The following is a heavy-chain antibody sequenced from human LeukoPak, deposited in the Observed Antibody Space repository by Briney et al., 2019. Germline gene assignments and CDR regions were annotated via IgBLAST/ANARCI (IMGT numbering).Heavy chain of an antibody. J-gene: IGHJ4*02. CDR2: IYYSGNT. CDR3: ARHPQAAADPFDY. V-gene: IGHV4-39*01. D-gene: IGHD6-13*01. Sequence: SETLSLTCTVSGASISSSNSYWGWIRQPPGKGLEWIGSIYYSGNTYYNASLKSQVSISIDTSKNQFSLRLTSVTAADTAVYYCARHPQAAADPFDYWGQGTLVTVSS. CDR1: GASISSSNSY.